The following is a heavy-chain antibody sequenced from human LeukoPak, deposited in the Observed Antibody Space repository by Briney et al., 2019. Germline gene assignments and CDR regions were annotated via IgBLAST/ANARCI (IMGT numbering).Heavy chain of an antibody. Sequence: GGSLRLSCAASGFTVSSNYMSWVRQAPGKGLEWVSVIYSGGSTYYADSVKGRFTISRDNSKNTLYLQMNSLRAEDTAVYYCARDALYSGPDYWGQGTLVAVSS. CDR3: ARDALYSGPDY. D-gene: IGHD4-11*01. J-gene: IGHJ4*02. CDR2: IYSGGST. V-gene: IGHV3-66*01. CDR1: GFTVSSNY.